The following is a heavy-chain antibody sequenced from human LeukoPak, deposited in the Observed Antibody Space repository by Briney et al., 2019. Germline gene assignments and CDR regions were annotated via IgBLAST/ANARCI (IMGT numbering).Heavy chain of an antibody. D-gene: IGHD3-9*01. CDR3: ARTYYDILTGPAGRFDY. Sequence: SETLSLTCAVSGGSISSSNWWSWVRQPPGKGLEWIGEIYHSGSTNYNPSLKSRVTISVDKPENQFSLKLSSVTAADTAVYYCARTYYDILTGPAGRFDYWGQGTLVTVSS. V-gene: IGHV4-4*02. J-gene: IGHJ4*02. CDR2: IYHSGST. CDR1: GGSISSSNW.